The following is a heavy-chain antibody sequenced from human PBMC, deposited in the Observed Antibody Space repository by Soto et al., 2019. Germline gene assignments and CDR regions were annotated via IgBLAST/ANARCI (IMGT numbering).Heavy chain of an antibody. V-gene: IGHV3-23*01. J-gene: IGHJ6*02. CDR1: GFTFSSYA. CDR2: ISTSGGST. CDR3: SLSDRYYGMDV. Sequence: EVQLLESGGGLVQPGGSLRLSCAASGFTFSSYAMSWVRQAPGKGLEGGSSISTSGGSTYYPDSVKGRFTISRDNSNNTLYLQMNSLRAEDTAVYYCSLSDRYYGMDVWGLGTTVTVSS.